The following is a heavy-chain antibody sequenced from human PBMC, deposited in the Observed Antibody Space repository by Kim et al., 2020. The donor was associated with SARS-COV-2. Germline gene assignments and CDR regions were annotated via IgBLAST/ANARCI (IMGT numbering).Heavy chain of an antibody. V-gene: IGHV4-59*10. D-gene: IGHD5-18*01. CDR3: ARLGGGDSDGSDC. Sequence: YSASRKGRVAMSGDTAKNQFSLKLSCVTAADTAVYYCARLGGGDSDGSDCWGQGTLVTVSA. J-gene: IGHJ4*02.